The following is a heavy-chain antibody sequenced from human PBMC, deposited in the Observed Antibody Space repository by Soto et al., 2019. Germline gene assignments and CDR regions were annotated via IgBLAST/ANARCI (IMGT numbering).Heavy chain of an antibody. Sequence: EVQLLESGGGLVQPGGSLRLSCAASGFTFSSYAMSWVRQAPGKGLEWVSAISGSGGSTYYADSVKGRFTISRDNSKNTPYLQMNSRRAEDTAVYYCAKDSPANWFGELYAFDIWGQGTMVTVSS. CDR3: AKDSPANWFGELYAFDI. CDR1: GFTFSSYA. D-gene: IGHD3-10*01. CDR2: ISGSGGST. J-gene: IGHJ3*02. V-gene: IGHV3-23*01.